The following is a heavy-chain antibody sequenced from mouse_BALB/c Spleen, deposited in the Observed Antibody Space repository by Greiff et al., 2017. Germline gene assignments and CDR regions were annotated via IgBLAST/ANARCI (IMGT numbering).Heavy chain of an antibody. V-gene: IGHV1-15*01. J-gene: IGHJ2*01. Sequence: VKLVESGPELVKPGASVKMSCKASGYTFTDYEMHWVKQTPVHGLEWIGAIDPETGGTAYNQKFKGKATLTADKSSSTAYMELRSLTSEDSAVYYCTHGNYFDYWGQGTTLTVSS. CDR3: THGNYFDY. D-gene: IGHD2-1*01. CDR2: IDPETGGT. CDR1: GYTFTDYE.